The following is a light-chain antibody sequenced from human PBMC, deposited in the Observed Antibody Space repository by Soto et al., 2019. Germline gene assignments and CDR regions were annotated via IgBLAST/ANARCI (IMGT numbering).Light chain of an antibody. CDR1: QSIGTN. J-gene: IGKJ1*01. CDR2: GAA. Sequence: EISLTQSPATLSMSTGKRVILACRASQSIGTNLAWYQQRPGQAPRRLIYGAATRSTGIPAMFSASGSGTEFTLSVSLLQSEDFGIYYCHQYDTWTWTFGLGAKGESK. CDR3: HQYDTWTWT. V-gene: IGKV3-15*01.